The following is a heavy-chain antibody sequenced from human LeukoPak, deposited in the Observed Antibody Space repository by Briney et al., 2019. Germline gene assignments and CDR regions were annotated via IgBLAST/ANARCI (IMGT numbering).Heavy chain of an antibody. Sequence: PSETLSLTCTVSGGSINSGSDYWSWIRQPAGKGLEWIGRIYTSGSTKYNPSLKSRVTISVDTSKNQFSLKLSSVTAADTAVYYCARGEGYSSSWYNYYYYYYMDVWGKGTTVTISS. CDR1: GGSINSGSDY. D-gene: IGHD6-13*01. CDR3: ARGEGYSSSWYNYYYYYYMDV. CDR2: IYTSGST. J-gene: IGHJ6*03. V-gene: IGHV4-61*02.